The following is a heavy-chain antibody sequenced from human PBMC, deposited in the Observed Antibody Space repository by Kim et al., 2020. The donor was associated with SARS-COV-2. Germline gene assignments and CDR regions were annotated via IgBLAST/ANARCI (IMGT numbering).Heavy chain of an antibody. D-gene: IGHD6-19*01. Sequence: SETLSLTCTVSGASISTQNYYWGWIRQPPGKRLEWIGITNYYGDAYYNPSLKSRVTISVDTSKNQFSLRLTSVTAADTAIYYCARYITVPASSYADYWGQGTLATVSS. V-gene: IGHV4-39*07. CDR1: GASISTQNYY. CDR3: ARYITVPASSYADY. CDR2: TNYYGDA. J-gene: IGHJ4*02.